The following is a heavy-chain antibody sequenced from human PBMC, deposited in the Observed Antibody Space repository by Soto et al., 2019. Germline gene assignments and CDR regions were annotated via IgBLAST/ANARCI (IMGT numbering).Heavy chain of an antibody. D-gene: IGHD3-16*01. CDR2: VFESENT. CDR3: TRAHISMIAYY. CDR1: GTSVTSYSYY. V-gene: IGHV4-61*01. Sequence: PSETLSLTCNVSGTSVTSYSYYWNWIRQPPGKGLEWIGYVFESENTKYNPSLKGRASISVDTSKNQFSLTLTSVTAADTAVYYCTRAHISMIAYYWGPGTLVTVSS. J-gene: IGHJ4*02.